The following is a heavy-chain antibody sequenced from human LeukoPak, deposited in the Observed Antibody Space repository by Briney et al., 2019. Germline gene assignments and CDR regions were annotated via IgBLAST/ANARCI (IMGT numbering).Heavy chain of an antibody. D-gene: IGHD3-22*01. CDR3: ARTSIIVVAYDAFDI. CDR2: ISAYNGNT. J-gene: IGHJ3*02. V-gene: IGHV1-18*01. CDR1: GYTFTTYG. Sequence: ASVKVSCKASGYTFTTYGIGWVRQAPGQGLEWMGWISAYNGNTNYAQMLQGRVTMTTDTSTSTAYMELRSLRSDDTAVYYCARTSIIVVAYDAFDIWGQETMVTVAS.